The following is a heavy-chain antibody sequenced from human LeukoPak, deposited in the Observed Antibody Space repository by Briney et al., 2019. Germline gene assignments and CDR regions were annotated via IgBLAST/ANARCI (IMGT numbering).Heavy chain of an antibody. D-gene: IGHD6-13*01. J-gene: IGHJ3*02. CDR1: GYTFTSYG. CDR3: ARDRQQLVLNAFDI. V-gene: IGHV1-18*01. CDR2: ISAYKGNT. Sequence: ASVKVSCKASGYTFTSYGISWVRQAPGQGLEWMGWISAYKGNTNYAQKLQGRVTMTTDTSTSTAYMELRSLRSDDTAVYYCARDRQQLVLNAFDIWGQGTMVTVSS.